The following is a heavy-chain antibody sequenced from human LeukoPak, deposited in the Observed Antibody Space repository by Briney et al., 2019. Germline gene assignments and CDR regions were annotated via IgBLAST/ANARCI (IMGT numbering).Heavy chain of an antibody. Sequence: SETLSLTCSVSGGSISTYYWSWIRQPPGKGLEWIGYIYYSGSTNYNPSLKSRVTISVDTSKNQFSLKLSSVTAADTAVYYCARGLMATINYFDYWGQGTLVTVSS. V-gene: IGHV4-59*01. CDR3: ARGLMATINYFDY. CDR1: GGSISTYY. CDR2: IYYSGST. J-gene: IGHJ4*02. D-gene: IGHD5-24*01.